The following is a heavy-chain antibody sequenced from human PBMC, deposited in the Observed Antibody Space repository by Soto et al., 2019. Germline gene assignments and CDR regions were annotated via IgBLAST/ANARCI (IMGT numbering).Heavy chain of an antibody. Sequence: TSETLSLTCTVSGDSISAYSWSWVRQPPGKGLEWIGNIHYNGNTKYSPSLKSRVTMSFDTSKNHFSLRLISVTAADTAIYFCAREGNLGRWLQPLDFWGQGTLVTVSS. D-gene: IGHD5-12*01. CDR1: GDSISAYS. V-gene: IGHV4-59*01. CDR3: AREGNLGRWLQPLDF. J-gene: IGHJ4*02. CDR2: IHYNGNT.